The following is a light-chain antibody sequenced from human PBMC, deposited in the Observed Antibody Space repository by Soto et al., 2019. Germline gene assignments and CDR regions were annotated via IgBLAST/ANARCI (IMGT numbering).Light chain of an antibody. J-gene: IGKJ4*01. CDR2: GAS. CDR1: QSVRSN. Sequence: EIVMTQSPATLSVSPGERATLSCRATQSVRSNLAWYQQKPGQAPRLLIYGASTRATGIPATFSGSGSGTEFTLTISSLQSEDFEVFYCQQYNNWPLTFGGGTKVDIK. V-gene: IGKV3-15*01. CDR3: QQYNNWPLT.